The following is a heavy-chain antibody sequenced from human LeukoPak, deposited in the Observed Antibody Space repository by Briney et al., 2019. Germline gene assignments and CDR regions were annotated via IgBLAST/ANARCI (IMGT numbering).Heavy chain of an antibody. J-gene: IGHJ4*02. CDR3: ARLDFWSGYYLIVRRDY. V-gene: IGHV1-2*02. CDR1: GYTFTGYY. Sequence: ASVKVPCKASGYTFTGYYMHWVRQAPGQGLEWMGWINPNSGGTNYAQKFQGRVTMTRDTSISTAYMELSRLRSDDTAVYYCARLDFWSGYYLIVRRDYWGQGTLVTVSS. D-gene: IGHD3-3*01. CDR2: INPNSGGT.